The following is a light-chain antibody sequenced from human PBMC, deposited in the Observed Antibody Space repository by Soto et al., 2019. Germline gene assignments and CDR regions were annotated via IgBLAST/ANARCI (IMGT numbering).Light chain of an antibody. Sequence: DIQMTQSPSSLSASVGDRVTITCRASQSIRSYLNWYQQKPGKAPKLLIDFASSLQSGVPSRFSGSGSRTDFTLTITSLQPADFAIYYCQQTYNTPLTFGGGAKVDIK. CDR3: QQTYNTPLT. V-gene: IGKV1-39*01. J-gene: IGKJ4*01. CDR2: FAS. CDR1: QSIRSY.